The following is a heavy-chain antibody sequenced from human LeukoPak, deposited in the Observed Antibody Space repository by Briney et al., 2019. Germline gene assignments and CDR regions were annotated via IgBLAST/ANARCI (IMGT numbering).Heavy chain of an antibody. CDR1: GGSITNNAYY. CDR2: IHYSGST. CDR3: ARNETTGLQRTPYYHSYVDV. Sequence: SETLSLTCTVSGGSITNNAYYWAWIRQPPGTGLEWIGSIHYSGSTHYNPSLKSRLTISVDTSKNQFSLKLSSVTAADTAVYYCARNETTGLQRTPYYHSYVDVWGKGTTVTVSS. J-gene: IGHJ6*03. V-gene: IGHV4-39*01. D-gene: IGHD4-11*01.